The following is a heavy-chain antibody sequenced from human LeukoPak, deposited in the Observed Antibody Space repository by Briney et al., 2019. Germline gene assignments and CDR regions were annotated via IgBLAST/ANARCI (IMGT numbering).Heavy chain of an antibody. CDR2: IKQDGSEK. CDR1: GFTFSSYW. V-gene: IGHV3-7*01. J-gene: IGHJ3*02. D-gene: IGHD3-22*01. Sequence: AGGSLRLSCAASGFTFSSYWMSWVRQAPGKGLEWVANIKQDGSEKYYVDSVKGRFTISRDNAKNSLHLHMNSLRAEDTAVYYCARDAPPPRDYYDSSGYPDAFDIWGQGTMVTVSS. CDR3: ARDAPPPRDYYDSSGYPDAFDI.